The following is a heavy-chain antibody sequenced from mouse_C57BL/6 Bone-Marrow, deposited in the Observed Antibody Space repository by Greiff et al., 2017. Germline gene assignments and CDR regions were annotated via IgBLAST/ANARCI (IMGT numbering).Heavy chain of an antibody. CDR3: ARALFAY. V-gene: IGHV5-4*01. Sequence: EVQGVESGGGLVKPGGSLKHSCAASGFTFSSNAMSWVRQTPEKRLEWVATISDGGSYTYYTDNVKGRFTISRDNAKNNLYLQMRHLKSEDTAMYYFARALFAYWGQGTLVTVSA. CDR2: ISDGGSYT. CDR1: GFTFSSNA. J-gene: IGHJ3*01.